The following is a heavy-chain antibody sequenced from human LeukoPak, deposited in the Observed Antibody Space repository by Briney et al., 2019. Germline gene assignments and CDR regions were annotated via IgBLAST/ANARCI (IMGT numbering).Heavy chain of an antibody. D-gene: IGHD4-11*01. CDR2: INPNSGGT. CDR1: GYTFTGYY. CDR3: ARVVKPLWEATVTPLHY. Sequence: GASVKVSCKASGYTFTGYYMHWVRQAPGQGLEWMGWINPNSGGTNYAQKFQGRVTMTRDTSISTAYMELSRLRSDDTAVYYCARVVKPLWEATVTPLHYWGQRTLVTVSS. V-gene: IGHV1-2*02. J-gene: IGHJ4*02.